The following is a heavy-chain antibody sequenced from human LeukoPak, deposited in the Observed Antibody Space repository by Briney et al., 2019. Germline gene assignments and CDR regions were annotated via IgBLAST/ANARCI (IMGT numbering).Heavy chain of an antibody. CDR3: ARLEVAGINDY. CDR1: GGPISSSSYY. J-gene: IGHJ4*02. V-gene: IGHV4-39*01. Sequence: PSETLSLTCTVSGGPISSSSYYWGWIRQPPGKGLEWIGSIYYSGRTYYNPSLKSRVTISVDTSKNQFSLKLSSVTAADTAVYYCARLEVAGINDYWGQGTLVTVSS. D-gene: IGHD6-19*01. CDR2: IYYSGRT.